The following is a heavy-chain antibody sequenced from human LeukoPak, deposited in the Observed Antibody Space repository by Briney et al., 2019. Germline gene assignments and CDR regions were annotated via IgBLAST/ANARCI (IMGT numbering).Heavy chain of an antibody. V-gene: IGHV3-30*03. CDR1: GFTFSTYG. J-gene: IGHJ4*02. CDR2: ISYDGSNK. CDR3: ARDRSSGWYVYDY. D-gene: IGHD6-19*01. Sequence: GGSLRLSCAASGFTFSTYGMHWVRQAPGKGLEWVTFISYDGSNKYYADSVKGRFTISRDTSKNTLFLQMNSLRADDTAVYYCARDRSSGWYVYDYWGQGTLVTVSS.